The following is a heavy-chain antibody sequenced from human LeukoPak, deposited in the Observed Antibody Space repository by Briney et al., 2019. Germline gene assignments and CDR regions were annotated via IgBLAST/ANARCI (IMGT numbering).Heavy chain of an antibody. D-gene: IGHD4-17*01. CDR1: GFTFSSYN. CDR3: ARDYYGDYSFDY. J-gene: IGHJ4*02. CDR2: ISSSSTI. Sequence: GGSLRLSCAASGFTFSSYNMNWVRQAPGKGLEWVSFISSSSTIYYADSVKGRFTISRDNAKNSLYLQMNSLRDEDTAVYYCARDYYGDYSFDYWGQGTLVTVSS. V-gene: IGHV3-48*02.